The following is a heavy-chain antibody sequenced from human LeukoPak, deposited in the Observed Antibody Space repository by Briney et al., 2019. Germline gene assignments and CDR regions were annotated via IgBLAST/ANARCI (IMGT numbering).Heavy chain of an antibody. V-gene: IGHV3-33*01. J-gene: IGHJ4*02. CDR2: IWYDGSNK. D-gene: IGHD3-22*01. CDR3: ARDGYYYDSSGYYLLDY. Sequence: PGRSLRLSCAASGFTFSSYGMHWVRQAPGKGLEWVAVIWYDGSNKYYADSVKGRFTISRDNSKNTLYLQMNSLRVEDTAVYYCARDGYYYDSSGYYLLDYWGQGTLVTVSS. CDR1: GFTFSSYG.